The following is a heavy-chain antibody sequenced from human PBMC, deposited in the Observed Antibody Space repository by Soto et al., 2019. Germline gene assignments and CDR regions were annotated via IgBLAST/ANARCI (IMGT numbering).Heavy chain of an antibody. CDR1: GFSLTTSGVG. D-gene: IGHD3-3*01. J-gene: IGHJ4*02. CDR2: IYWDDDK. V-gene: IGHV2-5*02. Sequence: QITLNESGPTVVRPTETLTLTCRFSGFSLTTSGVGVGWIRQSPGKAPEWLALIYWDDDKRYSASLKSRLTITKGTSTNQVVLTVSDLDPTDTATYYCAHRVLRTVFGLVTTTAIYFDFWGQGTPVAVSS. CDR3: AHRVLRTVFGLVTTTAIYFDF.